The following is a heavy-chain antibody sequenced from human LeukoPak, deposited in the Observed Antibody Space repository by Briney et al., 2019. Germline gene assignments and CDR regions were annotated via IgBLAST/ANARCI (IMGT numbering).Heavy chain of an antibody. Sequence: TPSETLSLTCTVSGGSISSYYWSWIRQPSGKGLEWIGYIYYSGSTNYNPSLKSRVTISVDTSKNQFSLKLSSVTAADTAVYYCARVGVDTAMAYYYYYYGMDVWGQGTTVTVSS. J-gene: IGHJ6*02. CDR2: IYYSGST. V-gene: IGHV4-59*01. CDR1: GGSISSYY. D-gene: IGHD5-18*01. CDR3: ARVGVDTAMAYYYYYYGMDV.